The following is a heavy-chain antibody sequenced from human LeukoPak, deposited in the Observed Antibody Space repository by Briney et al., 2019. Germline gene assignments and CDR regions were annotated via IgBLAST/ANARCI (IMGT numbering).Heavy chain of an antibody. CDR3: ARGNLRELRGFDY. D-gene: IGHD1-7*01. V-gene: IGHV1-2*02. CDR2: INPNSGDT. J-gene: IGHJ4*02. CDR1: GYTFTCYY. Sequence: ASVKVSCKASGYTFTCYYMHWVRQAPGQGLEWMGWINPNSGDTTYAQDFQGRVTLTRYTSINTAYMELSNLISDDTAVYYCARGNLRELRGFDYWGQGTLATVSS.